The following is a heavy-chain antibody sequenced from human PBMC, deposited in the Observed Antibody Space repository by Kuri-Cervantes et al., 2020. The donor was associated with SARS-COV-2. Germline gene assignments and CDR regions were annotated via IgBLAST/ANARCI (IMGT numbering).Heavy chain of an antibody. CDR3: ARRKLGGAFDI. D-gene: IGHD1-14*01. V-gene: IGHV4-61*05. Sequence: SETLSLTCTVSGGSISSSSYYWGWIRQPPGKGLEWIGYIYYSGSTNYNPSLKSRVTISVDTSKNQFSLKLSSVTAADTAVYYCARRKLGGAFDIWGQGTMVTVSS. CDR1: GGSISSSSYY. J-gene: IGHJ3*02. CDR2: IYYSGST.